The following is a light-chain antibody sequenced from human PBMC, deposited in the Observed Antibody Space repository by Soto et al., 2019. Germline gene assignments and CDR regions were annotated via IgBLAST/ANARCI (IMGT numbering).Light chain of an antibody. CDR1: QSLLHRSGYTY. J-gene: IGKJ1*01. CDR2: LGS. V-gene: IGKV2-28*01. Sequence: DIVVTQSPLSLPVTPGEPASISCRSSQSLLHRSGYTYLDWYLQKPGQSPQLLIYLGSKRASGVPDRFSGSGSGTDFTLKISRVEAEDVGIYYCMQSLQTRSFGQGTKVDTK. CDR3: MQSLQTRS.